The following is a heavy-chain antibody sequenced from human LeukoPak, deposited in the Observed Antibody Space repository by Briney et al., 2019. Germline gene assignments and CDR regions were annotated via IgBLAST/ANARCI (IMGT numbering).Heavy chain of an antibody. J-gene: IGHJ4*02. D-gene: IGHD5-18*01. V-gene: IGHV4-59*08. Sequence: PSQTLSLTCTFAGRSISSYYWRWIRQPPGKGLELVGYIHYSGSTNYNPSLKSRVTISVDTSKNQFSLQLSSVTAAAPAVYYCARHMGLGYSYGYPYFDYWGQGTLVTVSS. CDR2: IHYSGST. CDR3: ARHMGLGYSYGYPYFDY. CDR1: GRSISSYY.